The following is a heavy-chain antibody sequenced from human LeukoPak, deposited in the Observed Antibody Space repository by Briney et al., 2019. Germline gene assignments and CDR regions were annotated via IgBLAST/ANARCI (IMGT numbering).Heavy chain of an antibody. Sequence: SETLSLTCTVSGGSLSSSSYYWGWIRQPPGKGLEWIGSIYYSGSTYYNPSLKSRVTISVDTSKNQFSLKLSSVTAADTAVYYWARAGPLRFVDYWGQGTLVTVSS. CDR3: ARAGPLRFVDY. V-gene: IGHV4-39*07. D-gene: IGHD3-3*01. CDR2: IYYSGST. CDR1: GGSLSSSSYY. J-gene: IGHJ4*02.